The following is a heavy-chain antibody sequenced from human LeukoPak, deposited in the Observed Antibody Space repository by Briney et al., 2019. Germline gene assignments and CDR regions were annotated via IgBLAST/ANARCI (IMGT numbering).Heavy chain of an antibody. J-gene: IGHJ4*02. CDR1: GGSISSYY. CDR2: IYYSGST. V-gene: IGHV4-59*01. D-gene: IGHD3-10*01. CDR3: ARGWFGELKGVLFDY. Sequence: SETLSLTCTVSGGSISSYYWSWIRQPPGKGLERIGYIYYSGSTNYNPSPKSRVTISVDTSKNQFSLKLSSVTAADTAVYYCARGWFGELKGVLFDYWGQGTLATVSP.